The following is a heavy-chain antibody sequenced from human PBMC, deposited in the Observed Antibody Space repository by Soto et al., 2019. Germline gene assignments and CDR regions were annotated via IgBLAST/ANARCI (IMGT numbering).Heavy chain of an antibody. CDR2: IYHSGST. J-gene: IGHJ4*02. Sequence: SETLSLTCAVSGGSISSSNWWSWVRQPPGKGLEWIGEIYHSGSTNYNPSLKSRVTISVDKSKNQFSLKLSPVTAADTAVYYCAASERGYGHGDYWGQGTLVTVSS. D-gene: IGHD5-12*01. CDR1: GGSISSSNW. V-gene: IGHV4-4*02. CDR3: AASERGYGHGDY.